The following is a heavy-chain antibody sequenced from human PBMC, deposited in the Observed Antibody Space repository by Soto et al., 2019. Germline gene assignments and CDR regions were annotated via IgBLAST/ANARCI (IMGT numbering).Heavy chain of an antibody. CDR1: GGSFSGYY. CDR3: ARGHPVVGDYVARGIGCFDP. D-gene: IGHD4-17*01. V-gene: IGHV4-34*01. CDR2: INHSGST. Sequence: QVQLQQWRAGLLKPSETLSLTCAVYGGSFSGYYWSWIRQPPGKGLEWIGEINHSGSTTYNPSLKSQVTISVDTSKNQCSRELSSVTAADTAVYSCARGHPVVGDYVARGIGCFDPWGQGTLVTVSS. J-gene: IGHJ5*02.